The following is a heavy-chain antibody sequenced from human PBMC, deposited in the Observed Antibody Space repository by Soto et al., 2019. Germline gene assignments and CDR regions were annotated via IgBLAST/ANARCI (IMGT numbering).Heavy chain of an antibody. CDR3: ARGPYRSGWHVVDA. Sequence: SDTLSLTCSVSGASITSDAWSWILQPAGEGLEWIGRLYSSGNTDYNPSFKSRLTMSSDTSKNLFSLKVNSVTAADTAVHYRARGPYRSGWHVVDAWRPGTLVTVSS. CDR1: GASITSDA. CDR2: LYSSGNT. V-gene: IGHV4-4*07. J-gene: IGHJ5*02. D-gene: IGHD6-19*01.